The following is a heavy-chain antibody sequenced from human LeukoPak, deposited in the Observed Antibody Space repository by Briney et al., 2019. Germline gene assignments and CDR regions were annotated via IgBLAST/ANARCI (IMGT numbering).Heavy chain of an antibody. D-gene: IGHD3-22*01. CDR2: IYYSGST. CDR3: ASGISYYYDSSGSNDAFDI. Sequence: SETLSLTCTVSGGSISSYYWSWIRQPPGKGLEWIGYIYYSGSTNYNPSLKSRVTISVDTSKNQFSLKPSSVTAADTAVYYCASGISYYYDSSGSNDAFDIWGQGTMVTVSS. CDR1: GGSISSYY. V-gene: IGHV4-59*01. J-gene: IGHJ3*02.